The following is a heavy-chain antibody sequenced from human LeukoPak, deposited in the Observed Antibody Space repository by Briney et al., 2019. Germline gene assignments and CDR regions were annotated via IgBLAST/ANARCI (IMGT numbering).Heavy chain of an antibody. CDR2: ISVSGSI. V-gene: IGHV3-23*01. J-gene: IGHJ4*02. D-gene: IGHD5-18*01. Sequence: GGSLRLSCAASGLTFSSYAMNWVRQAPGKGLEWVSVISVSGSIYYADSVKGRFTISRDKSKNTLYLQMNSLRAEDTAVYYCAKAGGYSYGYHFDYWGQGTLVTVSS. CDR1: GLTFSSYA. CDR3: AKAGGYSYGYHFDY.